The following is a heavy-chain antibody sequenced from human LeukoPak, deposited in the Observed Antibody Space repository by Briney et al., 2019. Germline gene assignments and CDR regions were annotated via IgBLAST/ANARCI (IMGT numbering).Heavy chain of an antibody. CDR1: GFTFSSYD. V-gene: IGHV3-13*05. CDR2: IGTAGDP. D-gene: IGHD3-10*01. J-gene: IGHJ3*02. Sequence: PGGSLRLSCAASGFTFSSYDMHWVRQAAGEGLEWVSAIGTAGDPYYPGSVKGRFTISRENAKNSLYLQMNSLRAGDTAVYYCARSSGSSPDDAFDIWGQGTMVTVSS. CDR3: ARSSGSSPDDAFDI.